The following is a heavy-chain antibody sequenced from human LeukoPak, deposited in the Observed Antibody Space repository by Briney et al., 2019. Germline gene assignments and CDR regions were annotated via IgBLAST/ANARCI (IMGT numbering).Heavy chain of an antibody. CDR1: GYTFTSYG. J-gene: IGHJ4*02. CDR3: ARDGKVAVAGTGFDY. CDR2: INPNSGGT. V-gene: IGHV1-2*02. Sequence: ASVKVSCKASGYTFTSYGISWVRQAPGQGLEWMGWINPNSGGTNYAQKFQGRVTMTRDTSISTAYMELSRLRSDDTAVYYCARDGKVAVAGTGFDYWGQGTLVTVSS. D-gene: IGHD6-19*01.